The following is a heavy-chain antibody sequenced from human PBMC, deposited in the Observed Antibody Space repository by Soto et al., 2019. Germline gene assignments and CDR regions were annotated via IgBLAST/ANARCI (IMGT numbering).Heavy chain of an antibody. D-gene: IGHD3-10*01. V-gene: IGHV4-39*01. CDR3: ASYRSWFGDLDAFDI. CDR1: GGSISSSSYY. Sequence: QLQLQESGPGLVKPSETLSLTCTVSGGSISSSSYYWGWIRQPPGKGLEWIGSIYYSGSTYYNPSLKSRVTISVDTSKNQFSLKLSSVTAADTAVYYCASYRSWFGDLDAFDIWGQGTMVTVSS. CDR2: IYYSGST. J-gene: IGHJ3*02.